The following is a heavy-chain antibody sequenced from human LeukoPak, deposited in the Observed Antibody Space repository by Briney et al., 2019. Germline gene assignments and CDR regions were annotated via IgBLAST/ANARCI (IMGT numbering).Heavy chain of an antibody. CDR1: GFTFSNCP. D-gene: IGHD6-19*01. Sequence: GGSLRLSCAASGFTFSNCPMHWVRQAPGKGLEWVAIISYDGNSKYYADSVKGRFTISRDISKNTLYLQMNSLRTEDTAMYFCARMGAVTDAFDYWGQGTLVTVSS. J-gene: IGHJ4*02. CDR2: ISYDGNSK. CDR3: ARMGAVTDAFDY. V-gene: IGHV3-30-3*01.